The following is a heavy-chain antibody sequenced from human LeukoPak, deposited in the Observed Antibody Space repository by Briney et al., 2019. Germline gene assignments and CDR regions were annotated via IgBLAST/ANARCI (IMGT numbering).Heavy chain of an antibody. V-gene: IGHV4-59*01. CDR3: ASQPCLGKGYFQH. J-gene: IGHJ1*01. CDR2: IYYSGST. D-gene: IGHD2-2*01. Sequence: SETLSLTCTVSGGSISSYYWSWIRQPPGKGLERIGYIYYSGSTNYNPSLKSRVTISVDTSKNQFCLKLSSVTAADTAVYYCASQPCLGKGYFQHWGQGTLSPSPQ. CDR1: GGSISSYY.